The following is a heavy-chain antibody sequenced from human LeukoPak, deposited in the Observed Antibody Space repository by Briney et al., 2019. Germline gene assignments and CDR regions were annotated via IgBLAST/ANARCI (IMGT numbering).Heavy chain of an antibody. CDR2: IYTSGST. J-gene: IGHJ4*02. D-gene: IGHD3-9*01. Sequence: SETLSLTCTVSGGSISSGSYYWSWIRQPAGKGLEWIGRIYTSGSTNYNPSLKSRVTISVDTSKNQFSLKLSSVTAADTAVYYCASRDALSGEAVYYFDYWGQGTLVTVSS. CDR3: ASRDALSGEAVYYFDY. V-gene: IGHV4-61*02. CDR1: GGSISSGSYY.